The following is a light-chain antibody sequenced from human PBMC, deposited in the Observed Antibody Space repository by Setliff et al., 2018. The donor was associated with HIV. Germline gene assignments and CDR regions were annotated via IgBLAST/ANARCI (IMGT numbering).Light chain of an antibody. CDR1: SSDVGSYNR. CDR3: SSYTSISTYV. Sequence: VSGSPGQSVTISCTGTSSDVGSYNRVSWYQQPPGTAPKLMIYEVNNRPSGVPDRFSGSKSGNTASLTISGLQAEDEADYYCSSYTSISTYVFGTGTKVTVL. V-gene: IGLV2-18*02. J-gene: IGLJ1*01. CDR2: EVN.